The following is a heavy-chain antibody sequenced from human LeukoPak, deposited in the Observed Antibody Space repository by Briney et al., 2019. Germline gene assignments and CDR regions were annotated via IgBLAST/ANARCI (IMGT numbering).Heavy chain of an antibody. CDR3: AKDWKEVGYCSSGSCYSDY. J-gene: IGHJ4*02. CDR2: IYDNGDT. CDR1: GFTVTSNY. Sequence: GGSLRLSCAASGFTVTSNYMTWVRQAPGKGLEWVSIIYDNGDTYYADSVKGRFTISRDNSKNTLYLQMNSLRAEDTAVYYCAKDWKEVGYCSSGSCYSDYWGQGTLVTVSS. D-gene: IGHD2-15*01. V-gene: IGHV3-53*01.